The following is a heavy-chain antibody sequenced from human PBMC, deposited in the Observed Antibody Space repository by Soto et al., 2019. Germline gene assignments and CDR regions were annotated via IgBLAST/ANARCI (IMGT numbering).Heavy chain of an antibody. Sequence: ASVKVSWKASGYTFTSYYMHWVRQAPGQGLEWMGIINPSGGSTSYAQKFQGRVTMTRDTSTSTVYMELSSLRSEDTAVYYCARDPGIAVAAGYFGYWGQGTLVTVSS. CDR2: INPSGGST. D-gene: IGHD6-19*01. CDR3: ARDPGIAVAAGYFGY. V-gene: IGHV1-46*01. CDR1: GYTFTSYY. J-gene: IGHJ4*02.